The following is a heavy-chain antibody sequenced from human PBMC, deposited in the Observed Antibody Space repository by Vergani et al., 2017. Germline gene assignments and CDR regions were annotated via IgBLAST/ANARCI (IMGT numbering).Heavy chain of an antibody. D-gene: IGHD3-22*01. Sequence: QVQLVQSGAEVKKPGSSVKVSCKASGGTFSSYAISWVRQAPGQGLEWMGGIIPIFGTANYAQKFQGRVTITADESTSTAYMELSSLRSEDTAVYYCARVYYYDSSGYYSRNYFDYWGQGTLVTVSS. CDR1: GGTFSSYA. CDR2: IIPIFGTA. V-gene: IGHV1-69*01. J-gene: IGHJ4*02. CDR3: ARVYYYDSSGYYSRNYFDY.